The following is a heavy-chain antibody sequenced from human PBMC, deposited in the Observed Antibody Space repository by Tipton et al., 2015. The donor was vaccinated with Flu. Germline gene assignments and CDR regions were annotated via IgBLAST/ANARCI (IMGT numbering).Heavy chain of an antibody. CDR2: IYYSGST. CDR1: GDSMRSYY. D-gene: IGHD3-10*01. J-gene: IGHJ3*02. Sequence: TLSLTCSVSGDSMRSYYWSWIRQPPGKGLEWIGTIYYSGSTDYNPSLSSRLTISVDMSKNQFSLKQTSVTAADTAVYYCARDQTYYYGTSDAFDIWGQGTMVTVSS. CDR3: ARDQTYYYGTSDAFDI. V-gene: IGHV4-59*01.